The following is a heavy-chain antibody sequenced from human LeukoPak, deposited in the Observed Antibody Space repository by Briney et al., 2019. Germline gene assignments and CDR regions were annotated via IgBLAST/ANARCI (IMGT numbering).Heavy chain of an antibody. J-gene: IGHJ4*02. CDR1: GGSISSNY. V-gene: IGHV4-59*01. CDR2: IYYTGST. CDR3: ARVNTYCGGDCYTFDY. Sequence: PSETLSLTCTVSGGSISSNYWTWIRQPPGKGLEWIGYIYYTGSTNYYNPSLKSRVTISADTSKNQFSLKLSSVIAADTAVYYCARVNTYCGGDCYTFDYWGQGTLVTVSS. D-gene: IGHD2-21*02.